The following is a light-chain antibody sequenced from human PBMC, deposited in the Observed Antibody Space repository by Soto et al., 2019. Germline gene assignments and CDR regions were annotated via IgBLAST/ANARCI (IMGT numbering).Light chain of an antibody. CDR3: SSYTSSSIFVV. J-gene: IGLJ2*01. CDR2: EVT. V-gene: IGLV2-14*01. Sequence: QSVLTQPASVSGSPGQSITISCTGTSSDVGGYNFVSWYRQHPGKAPKLMIYEVTNRPSGVSNRFSGSKSGNTASLTISGLQADDEADYYCSSYTSSSIFVVFGGGTKLTVL. CDR1: SSDVGGYNF.